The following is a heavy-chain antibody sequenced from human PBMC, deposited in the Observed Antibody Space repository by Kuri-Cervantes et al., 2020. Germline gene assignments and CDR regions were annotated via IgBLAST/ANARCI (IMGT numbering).Heavy chain of an antibody. J-gene: IGHJ1*01. CDR1: GFTFSSNS. CDR2: ISSSSSYI. CDR3: AKEGSWSGWPMEYFQH. V-gene: IGHV3-21*01. Sequence: GGSLRLSCAASGFTFSSNSRNWVRQAPGKGLGWASSISSSSSYIYYSDSVKGRFTIARDNSKNTLYLQMNSLRAEDTAVYYCAKEGSWSGWPMEYFQHWGQGTLVTVSS. D-gene: IGHD6-19*01.